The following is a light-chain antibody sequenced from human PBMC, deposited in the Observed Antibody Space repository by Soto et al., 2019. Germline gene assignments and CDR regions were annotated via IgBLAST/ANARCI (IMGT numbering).Light chain of an antibody. Sequence: DIQMTQSPSSLSASVGDRVTITCRASQFVSNYLNWYQQTQGKAPNLLIYVAFSLQSGVPSRFSGSGSGTDFTLSISSLQPEDSETYYCQQSLGNPRTFGGGTKVDIK. CDR3: QQSLGNPRT. J-gene: IGKJ4*01. CDR1: QFVSNY. V-gene: IGKV1-39*01. CDR2: VAF.